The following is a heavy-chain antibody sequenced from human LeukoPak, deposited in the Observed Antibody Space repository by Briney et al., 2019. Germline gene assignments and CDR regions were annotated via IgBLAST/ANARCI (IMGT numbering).Heavy chain of an antibody. V-gene: IGHV3-23*01. CDR2: IGDSGTRT. CDR1: GFTFSSYA. CDR3: AKDLRYFLDV. Sequence: GGSLRLSCAASGFTFSSYAMSWVRQAPGKGLEWVTGIGDSGTRTYYADSVKGRFTISRDNSKNTLYLQVNSLRVEDTAVYYCAKDLRYFLDVWGQGTTVTVSS. D-gene: IGHD3-9*01. J-gene: IGHJ6*02.